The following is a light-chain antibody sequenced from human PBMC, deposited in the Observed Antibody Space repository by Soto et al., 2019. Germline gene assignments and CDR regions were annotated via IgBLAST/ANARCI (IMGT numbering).Light chain of an antibody. V-gene: IGKV1-5*03. J-gene: IGKJ1*01. CDR3: QRYNSDSET. CDR2: QTS. Sequence: DIQMTQSPSTLSASVGDRVTITCRASQSISNSLAWFQQKPGKAPKVLIYQTSKLHNGLPSRSSGSGSGTEFPLTIRGLPPNDFDNYYCQRYNSDSETFDQGTKVETK. CDR1: QSISNS.